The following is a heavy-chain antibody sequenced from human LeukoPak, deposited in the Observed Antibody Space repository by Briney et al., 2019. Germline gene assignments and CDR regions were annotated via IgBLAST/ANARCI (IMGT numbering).Heavy chain of an antibody. CDR1: GGTLSSYA. Sequence: SLKLSCKASGGTLSSYAISWVRQAPGQGLECMGGIIPIFGTANYAQKFQGRVTITTDESTSTAYRELSSLRSEDTAVYYCARDQAGYYDSSGYSWFDPWGQGTLVTVSS. D-gene: IGHD3-22*01. V-gene: IGHV1-69*05. CDR3: ARDQAGYYDSSGYSWFDP. J-gene: IGHJ5*02. CDR2: IIPIFGTA.